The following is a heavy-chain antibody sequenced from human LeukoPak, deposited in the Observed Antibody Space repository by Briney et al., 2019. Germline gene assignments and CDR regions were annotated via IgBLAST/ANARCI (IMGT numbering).Heavy chain of an antibody. V-gene: IGHV1-46*01. CDR2: INPSGGST. CDR3: ARDRPDDYGFTNFDY. Sequence: ASVKVSCKASGYTFTSYYMHWVRQAPGQGLEWMGIINPSGGSTSYAQKFQGRVTMTRDMSTSTVYMELSSLRSDDTAVYYCARDRPDDYGFTNFDYWGQGTLVTVSS. CDR1: GYTFTSYY. D-gene: IGHD4-17*01. J-gene: IGHJ4*02.